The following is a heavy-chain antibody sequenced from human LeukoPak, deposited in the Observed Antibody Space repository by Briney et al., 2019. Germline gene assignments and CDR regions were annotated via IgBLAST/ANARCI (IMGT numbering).Heavy chain of an antibody. CDR2: ISSSSSYI. J-gene: IGHJ4*02. CDR1: GFTFSSYS. V-gene: IGHV3-21*01. D-gene: IGHD6-19*01. Sequence: GGSLRLSCAASGFTFSSYSMNWVRQAPGKGLEWVSSISSSSSYIYYADSVKGRFTISRDNAKNSLYLQMNSLRAEDTAVYYCARVEVGVPSGCDFDYWGQGTLVTVSS. CDR3: ARVEVGVPSGCDFDY.